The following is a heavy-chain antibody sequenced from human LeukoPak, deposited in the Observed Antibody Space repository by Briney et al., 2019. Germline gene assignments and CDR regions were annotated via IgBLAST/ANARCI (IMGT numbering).Heavy chain of an antibody. V-gene: IGHV3-48*04. CDR1: GFTFSSYS. D-gene: IGHD1-20*01. Sequence: GGSLRLSCAASGFTFSSYSMNWVRQAPGKGLEWVSHISSSSSTIYYADSVKGRFTISRDNAKNSLYLQVNSLRPEDMALYYCVKSLISGTAPLGIDYWGQGTLVTVSS. J-gene: IGHJ4*02. CDR3: VKSLISGTAPLGIDY. CDR2: ISSSSSTI.